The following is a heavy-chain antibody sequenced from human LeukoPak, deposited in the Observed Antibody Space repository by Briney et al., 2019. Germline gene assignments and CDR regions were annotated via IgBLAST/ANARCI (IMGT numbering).Heavy chain of an antibody. D-gene: IGHD2-21*02. Sequence: PGGSLRLSCAASGFTFSDYYMSWIRQAPGKGLEWVSYIASSGTTIYYADSVKGRFTISRDNAKISLYLQMNSLRAEDTAVYYCARDSVTGSQDAFDIWGQGTMVTVSS. CDR1: GFTFSDYY. J-gene: IGHJ3*02. CDR2: IASSGTTI. V-gene: IGHV3-11*04. CDR3: ARDSVTGSQDAFDI.